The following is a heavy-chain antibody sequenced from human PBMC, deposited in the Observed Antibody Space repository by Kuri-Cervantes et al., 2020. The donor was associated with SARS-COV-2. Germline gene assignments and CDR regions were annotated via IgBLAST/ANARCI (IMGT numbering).Heavy chain of an antibody. Sequence: SQTLSLTCAISGDSVSSNSAAWNRIRQSPSRGLEWLGRTYYRSKWYNDYAVSVKSRITINPDTSKNQFSLQLNSVTPEDTAVYYCARDHYSSGWTLNDYWGQGTLVTVSS. CDR2: TYYRSKWYN. J-gene: IGHJ4*02. CDR1: GDSVSSNSAA. CDR3: ARDHYSSGWTLNDY. V-gene: IGHV6-1*01. D-gene: IGHD6-19*01.